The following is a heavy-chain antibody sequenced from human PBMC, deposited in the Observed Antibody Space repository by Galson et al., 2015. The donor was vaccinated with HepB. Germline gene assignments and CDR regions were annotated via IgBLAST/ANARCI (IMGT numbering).Heavy chain of an antibody. CDR2: INPNSGGA. V-gene: IGHV1-2*06. CDR1: GYTFTAYY. J-gene: IGHJ4*02. Sequence: SVKVSCKASGYTFTAYYMHWVRQAPGQGLEWMGRINPNSGGANYAQKFQGRVTMTRDPSISTGYMELSRLRSDDTAVYYCVRLGPPITFGGVICIPGREFPSEDWGQGTLVTVSS. CDR3: VRLGPPITFGGVICIPGREFPSED. D-gene: IGHD3-16*02.